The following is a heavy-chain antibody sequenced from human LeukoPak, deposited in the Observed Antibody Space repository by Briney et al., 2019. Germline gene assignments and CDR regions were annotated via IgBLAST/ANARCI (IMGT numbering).Heavy chain of an antibody. Sequence: VASVKVSCKASGGTFSSYAISWVRQAPGQGLEWMGRIIPIFGTANYAQKFQGRVTITTDESTSTAYMELSSLRSEDTAVYYCAREGTSSPVDYWGQGTLVTVSS. J-gene: IGHJ4*02. CDR2: IIPIFGTA. CDR1: GGTFSSYA. V-gene: IGHV1-69*05. D-gene: IGHD1-1*01. CDR3: AREGTSSPVDY.